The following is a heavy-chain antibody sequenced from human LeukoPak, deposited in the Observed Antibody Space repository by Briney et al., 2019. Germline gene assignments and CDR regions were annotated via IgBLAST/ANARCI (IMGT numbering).Heavy chain of an antibody. CDR3: ARASVGYCSGGSCYPGVY. J-gene: IGHJ4*02. CDR2: INPNSGGT. V-gene: IGHV1-2*02. D-gene: IGHD2-15*01. CDR1: GYTFTGYY. Sequence: VSVKVSCKASGYTFTGYYMHWVRQAPGQGLEWMGWINPNSGGTNYAQKFQGRVTMTRDTSISTAYMELSRLRSDDTAVYYCARASVGYCSGGSCYPGVYWGQGTLVTVSS.